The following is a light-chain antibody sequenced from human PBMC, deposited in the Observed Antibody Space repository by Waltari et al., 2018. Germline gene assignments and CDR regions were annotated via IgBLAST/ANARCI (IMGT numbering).Light chain of an antibody. V-gene: IGKV2-30*01. CDR1: QSLGYSDCNIY. CDR3: MHGGHWPYT. Sequence: VVLTQSPLSLPVTLGQPASISCSSSQSLGYSDCNIYLNWFHQRPGQSPRRLIYKISNRDSGVPDRFSGSGSGTDFTLKISRVEAEDVGIYYCMHGGHWPYTFGQGTKLEIK. CDR2: KIS. J-gene: IGKJ2*01.